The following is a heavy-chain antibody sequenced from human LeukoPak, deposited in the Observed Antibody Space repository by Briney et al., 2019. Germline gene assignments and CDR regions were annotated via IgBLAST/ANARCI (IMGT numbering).Heavy chain of an antibody. CDR2: IHERGST. V-gene: IGHV4-38-2*01. J-gene: IGHJ5*02. CDR3: ARASRPSNSWFDP. D-gene: IGHD6-6*01. CDR1: GHSFSSDSF. Sequence: SETLSLTCGVSGHSFSSDSFWGWIRQPPGQGLGWIGSIHERGSTFYNPSLKSRVTISIDTSKNPFSLNVNSVTAADTAVYYCARASRPSNSWFDPWGQGTVVTVSS.